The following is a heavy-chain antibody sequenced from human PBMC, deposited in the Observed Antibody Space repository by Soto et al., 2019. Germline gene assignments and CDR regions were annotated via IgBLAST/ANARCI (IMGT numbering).Heavy chain of an antibody. CDR3: ARGARTTVYYYGMDV. CDR1: GYTFTSYD. D-gene: IGHD4-17*01. J-gene: IGHJ6*02. CDR2: MNPNSGNT. V-gene: IGHV1-8*01. Sequence: ASVKVSCKASGYTFTSYDINWVRQATGQGLEWMGWMNPNSGNTGYAQKFQGRVTMTRNTSISTAYMELSSLRSEDTAVYYCARGARTTVYYYGMDVWGQGTTVTASS.